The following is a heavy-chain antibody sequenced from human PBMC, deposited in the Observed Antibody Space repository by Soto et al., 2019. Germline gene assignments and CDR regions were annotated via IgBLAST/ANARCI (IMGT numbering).Heavy chain of an antibody. CDR1: GDSIRNTSYY. V-gene: IGHV4-39*01. J-gene: IGHJ6*02. CDR3: SRLRVDVTTGARYGMDV. CDR2: VYYSGST. Sequence: PSKTQALTSTVSGDSIRNTSYYWGLIRQHPGKGLEWMGNVYYSGSTYYNPPHKSRVTISVDTSKNQFSLSLSSVTAADTARYYCSRLRVDVTTGARYGMDVWGQGTTVTVSS. D-gene: IGHD3-3*01.